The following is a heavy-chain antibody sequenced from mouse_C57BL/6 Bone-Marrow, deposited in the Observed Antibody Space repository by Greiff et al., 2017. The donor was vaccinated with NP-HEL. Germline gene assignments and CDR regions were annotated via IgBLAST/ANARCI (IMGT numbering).Heavy chain of an antibody. CDR1: GFSLTSYG. CDR3: ARDTVVADWYFDV. J-gene: IGHJ1*03. D-gene: IGHD1-1*01. CDR2: IWSGGST. V-gene: IGHV2-2*01. Sequence: VMLVESGPGLVQPSQSLSITCTVSGFSLTSYGVHWVRQSPGKGLEWLGVIWSGGSTDYNAAFITRLSISKDNSKSQVFFKMNSLQADDTAIYYCARDTVVADWYFDVWGTGTTVTVSS.